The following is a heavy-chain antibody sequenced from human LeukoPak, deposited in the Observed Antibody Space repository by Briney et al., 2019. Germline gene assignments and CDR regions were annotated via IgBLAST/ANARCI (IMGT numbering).Heavy chain of an antibody. V-gene: IGHV3-9*01. CDR1: GFTFDDYA. CDR2: ISWNSGSI. J-gene: IGHJ4*02. CDR3: ANDHGYCSSTSCPPGFDY. D-gene: IGHD2-2*01. Sequence: PGRSLRLSCAASGFTFDDYAMHWVRQAPGKGLEWVSGISWNSGSIGYADSVKGRFTISRDNAKNSLYLQMNSLRAEDTALYYCANDHGYCSSTSCPPGFDYWGQGTLVTVSS.